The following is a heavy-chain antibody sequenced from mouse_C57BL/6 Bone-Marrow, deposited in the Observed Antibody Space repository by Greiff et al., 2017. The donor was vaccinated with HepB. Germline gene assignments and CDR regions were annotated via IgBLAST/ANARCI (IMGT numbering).Heavy chain of an antibody. V-gene: IGHV14-2*01. CDR3: AGWDHLITTVVSGYFDV. CDR2: IDPEDGET. Sequence: EVQLQQSGAELVKPGASVKLSCTASGFNIKDYYMHWVKQRTEQGLEWIGRIDPEDGETKYAPKFQGKATITADTSSNTAYLQLSSLTSEDTAVYYCAGWDHLITTVVSGYFDVWGTGTTVTVSS. D-gene: IGHD1-1*01. CDR1: GFNIKDYY. J-gene: IGHJ1*03.